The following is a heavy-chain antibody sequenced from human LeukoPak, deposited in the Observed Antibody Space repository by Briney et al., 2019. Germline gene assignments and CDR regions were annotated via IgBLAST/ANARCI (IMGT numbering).Heavy chain of an antibody. Sequence: GGSLRLSYAASGLTFSNYAMGWVRQAPGKGLEWVSGVSGNGDSTYYAASVKGRFTGSRDNSNNMLHLQLNSLRAEDTVFFYCAVYTYYYDSSGHYPDYWGQGTLVTVSS. J-gene: IGHJ4*02. CDR2: VSGNGDST. CDR3: AVYTYYYDSSGHYPDY. D-gene: IGHD3-22*01. CDR1: GLTFSNYA. V-gene: IGHV3-23*01.